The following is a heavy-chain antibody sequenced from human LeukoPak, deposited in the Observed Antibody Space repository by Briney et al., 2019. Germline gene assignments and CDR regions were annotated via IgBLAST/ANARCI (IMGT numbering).Heavy chain of an antibody. V-gene: IGHV3-66*01. J-gene: IGHJ4*02. D-gene: IGHD3-16*01. CDR2: IFDNGNT. CDR3: SGDAPGGGKLDS. Sequence: GGSLRLSCAASGFTVSNNFMNWVRQAPGKGLEWVSVIFDNGNTYYADSVKGRFTISRDNSKNTLYLQMNSLRGGDKAIYYCSGDAPGGGKLDSWGQGTLVTVSS. CDR1: GFTVSNNF.